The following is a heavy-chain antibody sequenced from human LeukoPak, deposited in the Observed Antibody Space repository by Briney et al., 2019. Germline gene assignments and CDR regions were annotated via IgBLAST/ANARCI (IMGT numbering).Heavy chain of an antibody. CDR2: ISGSGGST. D-gene: IGHD6-19*01. J-gene: IGHJ4*02. CDR3: AKANAQWLVGLVDY. CDR1: GFTFSSYA. Sequence: GGSLRLSCAASGFTFSSYAMSWVRQAPGKGLEWVSAISGSGGSTYYADSVKGRFTISRDNSKNTLYLQMNSLRAEDTAVYYCAKANAQWLVGLVDYWGQGTLVTVSS. V-gene: IGHV3-23*01.